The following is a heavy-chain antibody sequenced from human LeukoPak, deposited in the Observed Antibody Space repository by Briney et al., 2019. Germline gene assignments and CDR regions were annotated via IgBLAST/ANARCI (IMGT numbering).Heavy chain of an antibody. CDR1: GGTFSGYA. V-gene: IGHV1-69*04. D-gene: IGHD2-15*01. Sequence: GASVKVSCKASGGTFSGYAISWVRQAPGQGLEWMGRIIPILGIANYAQKFQGRVTITADKSTSTAYMELSSLRSEDTAVYYCAREYCSGGSCYSGYNWFDPWGQGTLVTVSS. J-gene: IGHJ5*02. CDR2: IIPILGIA. CDR3: AREYCSGGSCYSGYNWFDP.